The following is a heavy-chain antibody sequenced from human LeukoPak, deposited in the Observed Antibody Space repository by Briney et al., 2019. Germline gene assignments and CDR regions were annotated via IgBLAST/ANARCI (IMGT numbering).Heavy chain of an antibody. CDR2: INHSGST. CDR1: GGSFSGYY. CDR3: ARVLTVAGRLSWFDP. V-gene: IGHV4-34*01. Sequence: PSETLSLTCAVYGGSFSGYYWSWIRQPPGKGLEWIGEINHSGSTNYNPSLKSRATISADTSKNQFSLTLSSVTAADTAVYYCARVLTVAGRLSWFDPWGQGTLVTVSS. J-gene: IGHJ5*02. D-gene: IGHD6-19*01.